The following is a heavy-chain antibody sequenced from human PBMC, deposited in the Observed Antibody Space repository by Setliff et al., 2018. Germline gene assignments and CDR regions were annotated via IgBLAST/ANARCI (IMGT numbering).Heavy chain of an antibody. CDR2: INHSGST. Sequence: PSETLSLTCGASGGSFSDYYWTWIRQTPGEGLEWIGEINHSGSTKCNPSLKSRVTISVDTPKNQFSLELTSVTAADAAVYYCARLESLGDLSLYGLWFDPWGQGTLVTVSS. V-gene: IGHV4-34*01. CDR3: ARLESLGDLSLYGLWFDP. J-gene: IGHJ5*02. CDR1: GGSFSDYY. D-gene: IGHD3-16*02.